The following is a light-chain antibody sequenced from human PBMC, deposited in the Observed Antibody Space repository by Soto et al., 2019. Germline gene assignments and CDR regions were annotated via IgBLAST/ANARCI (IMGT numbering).Light chain of an antibody. V-gene: IGLV4-69*01. CDR1: SGHSSYA. Sequence: QLVLTQSPSASASLGASVKLTCTLSSGHSSYAIAWHQQQPEKGPRYLMKLNSDGSHSKGDGIPDRFSGSSSGAERYLTISSPQSEDEADYYCQTGGTGMVFGGGTKLTVL. CDR3: QTGGTGMV. J-gene: IGLJ2*01. CDR2: LNSDGSH.